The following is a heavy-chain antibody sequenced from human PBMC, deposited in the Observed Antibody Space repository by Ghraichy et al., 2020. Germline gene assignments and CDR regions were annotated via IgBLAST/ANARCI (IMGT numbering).Heavy chain of an antibody. CDR3: ARRARSHCSGGSCSIDY. CDR1: GGSISSSSYY. J-gene: IGHJ4*02. D-gene: IGHD2-15*01. V-gene: IGHV4-39*01. CDR2: IYYSGST. Sequence: SETLSLTCTVSGGSISSSSYYWGWIRQPPGKGLEWIGSIYYSGSTYYNPSLKSRVTISVDTSKNQFSLNLSSVTAADTAVYYCARRARSHCSGGSCSIDYWGQGTLVTVSS.